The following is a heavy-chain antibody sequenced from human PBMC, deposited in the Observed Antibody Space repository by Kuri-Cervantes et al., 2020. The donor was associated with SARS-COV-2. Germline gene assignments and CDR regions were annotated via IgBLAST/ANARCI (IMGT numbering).Heavy chain of an antibody. V-gene: IGHV4-59*01. CDR2: IYYSGST. Sequence: GSLRLSCTVSGGSISSYYWSWIRQPPGKGLEWIGYIYYSGSTNYNPSLKSRVTISVDTPMNQFSLKLSPVTAADTAVYYCARDKLQFDAFDIWGQGTMVTVSS. CDR1: GGSISSYY. J-gene: IGHJ3*02. D-gene: IGHD5-24*01. CDR3: ARDKLQFDAFDI.